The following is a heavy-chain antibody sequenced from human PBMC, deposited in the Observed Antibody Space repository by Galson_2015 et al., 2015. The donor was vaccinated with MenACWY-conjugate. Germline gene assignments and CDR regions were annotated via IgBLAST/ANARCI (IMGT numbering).Heavy chain of an antibody. CDR3: ARRGASVRGVINAVMYYFDY. Sequence: SSSSTIYYADSVKGRFTISRDNAKNSLYLQMNSLRAEDTAVYYCARRGASVRGVINAVMYYFDYWGQGTLVTVSS. V-gene: IGHV3-48*04. J-gene: IGHJ4*02. CDR2: SSSSTI. D-gene: IGHD3-10*01.